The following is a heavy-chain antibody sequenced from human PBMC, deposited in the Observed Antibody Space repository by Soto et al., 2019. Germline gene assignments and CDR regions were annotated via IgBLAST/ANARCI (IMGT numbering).Heavy chain of an antibody. Sequence: GGSLRLSCAASGFTVSSSYMSWVRQAPGKGLEWVSLIYSGGSTYDADSVKGRFTISRDNSKNTLYLQMNSLRAEDTAVYFCARQFSGNYPFFAYWGQGILVTVSS. CDR2: IYSGGST. V-gene: IGHV3-53*01. CDR3: ARQFSGNYPFFAY. D-gene: IGHD3-10*01. J-gene: IGHJ4*02. CDR1: GFTVSSSY.